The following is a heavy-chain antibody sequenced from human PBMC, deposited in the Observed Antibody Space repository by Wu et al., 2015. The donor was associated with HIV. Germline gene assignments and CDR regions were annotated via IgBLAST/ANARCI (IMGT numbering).Heavy chain of an antibody. CDR2: ISAYNGHT. V-gene: IGHV1-18*01. Sequence: QVQLVQSGAEVKKPGASVKVSCKASDYTFTSYGISWVRQAPGQGLEWMGWISAYNGHTNYAQNLQGRVTMTRDTSISTAYMELSRLRSDDTAIYYCANTPAGTYPYPFYFDHWGQGTLVTVSS. CDR3: ANTPAGTYPYPFYFDH. D-gene: IGHD1/OR15-1a*01. J-gene: IGHJ4*02. CDR1: DYTFTSYG.